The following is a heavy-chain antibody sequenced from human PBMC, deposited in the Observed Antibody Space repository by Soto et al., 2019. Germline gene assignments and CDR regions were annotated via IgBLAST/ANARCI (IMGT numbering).Heavy chain of an antibody. CDR1: GFTFSDSV. J-gene: IGHJ4*02. Sequence: PGGSLRPSCVVYGFTFSDSVMAWVRQAQGEGLEWLSVMSGDGRTRYALSVTGRFTISRDNSKNTLYLQMRSLRAEDAAAYYCVKWHTSNFDSLPFTGFDFWGQGTQVTVSS. CDR3: VKWHTSNFDSLPFTGFDF. D-gene: IGHD3-22*01. V-gene: IGHV3-23*01. CDR2: MSGDGRT.